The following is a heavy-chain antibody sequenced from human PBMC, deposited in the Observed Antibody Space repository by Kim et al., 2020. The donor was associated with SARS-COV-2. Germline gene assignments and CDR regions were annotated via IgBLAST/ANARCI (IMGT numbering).Heavy chain of an antibody. Sequence: SETLSLTCGVYGESFSGYYWSWIRQPPGGGLEWIGEINYYATTSYSPSLKGRVTISSDSSNRQFFQNLFSVTAADTADYYCASAYCGGDRYSWKIDYF. CDR3: ASAYCGGDRYSWKIDYF. CDR1: GESFSGYY. D-gene: IGHD2-21*02. J-gene: IGHJ4*01. V-gene: IGHV4-34*01. CDR2: INYYATT.